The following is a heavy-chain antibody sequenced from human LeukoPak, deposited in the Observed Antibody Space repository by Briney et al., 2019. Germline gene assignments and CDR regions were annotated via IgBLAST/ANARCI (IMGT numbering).Heavy chain of an antibody. J-gene: IGHJ4*02. CDR1: GFTFSSYG. CDR3: VKDSTHCSGGSCYGGDY. Sequence: PGGSLRLSCAASGFTFSSYGVHWVRQAPGKGLXGXXXXXXDGSDKYYADSVKGRFTISRDNSKTKLFLQMNSLSPEDTAVYYCVKDSTHCSGGSCYGGDYWGQGTLVTVSS. D-gene: IGHD2-15*01. CDR2: XXXDGSDK. V-gene: IGHV3-30*02.